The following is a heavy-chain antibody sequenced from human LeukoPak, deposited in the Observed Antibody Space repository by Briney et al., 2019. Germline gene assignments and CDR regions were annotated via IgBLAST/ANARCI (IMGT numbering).Heavy chain of an antibody. J-gene: IGHJ4*02. CDR3: ASVVVVAATPGDY. D-gene: IGHD2-15*01. CDR2: ISSSGSTI. V-gene: IGHV3-11*01. CDR1: GFTFSDYY. Sequence: AGGSLRLSCAASGFTFSDYYMSWIRQAPGKGLEWVSYISSSGSTIYYADSVKGRFTISRDNAKNSLYLQMNSLRAEDTAVYYCASVVVVAATPGDYWGQGTLVTVSS.